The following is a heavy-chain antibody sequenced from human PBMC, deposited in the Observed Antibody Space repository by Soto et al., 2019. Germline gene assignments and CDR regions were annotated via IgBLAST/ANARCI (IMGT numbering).Heavy chain of an antibody. CDR2: IDHDGPT. J-gene: IGHJ4*02. V-gene: IGHV3-74*01. Sequence: VQLVDSGGGLVQPGGSLRLSCAGSGFTFSNYWMHWVRQAPGKGLEWVSRIDHDGPTDYADSVRGRFTISRDNAENTLYLQMNSLRPEDTAVYYCVRDRHGDYWGQGTLVTVSS. CDR1: GFTFSNYW. CDR3: VRDRHGDY.